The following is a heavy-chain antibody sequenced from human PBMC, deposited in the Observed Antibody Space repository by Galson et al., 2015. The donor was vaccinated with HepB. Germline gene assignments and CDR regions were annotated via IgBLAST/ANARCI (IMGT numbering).Heavy chain of an antibody. Sequence: SVKVSCKASGGTFSSYAISWVRQAPGQGLEWMGGIIPIFGTANYAQKFQGRVTITADKSTSTAYMELSSLRSEDTAVYYCARGGYYGSGRGVGISAWFDPWGQGTLVTVSS. V-gene: IGHV1-69*06. J-gene: IGHJ5*02. CDR3: ARGGYYGSGRGVGISAWFDP. CDR2: IIPIFGTA. D-gene: IGHD3-10*01. CDR1: GGTFSSYA.